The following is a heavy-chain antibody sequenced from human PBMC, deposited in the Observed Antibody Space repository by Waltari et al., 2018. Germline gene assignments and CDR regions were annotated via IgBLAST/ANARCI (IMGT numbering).Heavy chain of an antibody. CDR1: GFTFSRSW. D-gene: IGHD2-21*02. Sequence: EVQLVESGGDLVQPGGSLRLPCAASGFTFSRSWMTWVRQAPGKGLEWVGNIQQNGSEKWYADSVRGRFTISRDNAMNSLYLQMNSLRVEDTAVYYCARDLVATPPWGQGTLVTVSS. J-gene: IGHJ5*02. CDR2: IQQNGSEK. CDR3: ARDLVATPP. V-gene: IGHV3-7*01.